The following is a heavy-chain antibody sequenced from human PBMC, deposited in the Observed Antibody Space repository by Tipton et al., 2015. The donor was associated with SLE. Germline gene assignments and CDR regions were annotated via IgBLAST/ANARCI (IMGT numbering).Heavy chain of an antibody. V-gene: IGHV4-31*03. CDR1: GGSITTDGYY. D-gene: IGHD2-8*01. Sequence: GLVKPSETLSLTCTVSGGSITTDGYYWSWIRQHPGEGLEWIGLIYYSGSTYYNPSLRSRVTISVDPAKNQFSLKLTSVTAADTAVYYCARGMLSWRGAIIGVVVWGQGTSVNVSS. CDR2: IYYSGST. CDR3: ARGMLSWRGAIIGVVV. J-gene: IGHJ6*02.